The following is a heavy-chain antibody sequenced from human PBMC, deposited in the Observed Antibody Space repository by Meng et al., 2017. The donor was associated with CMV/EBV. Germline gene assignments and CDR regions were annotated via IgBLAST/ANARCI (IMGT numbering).Heavy chain of an antibody. CDR1: GGSFSGYY. J-gene: IGHJ6*02. V-gene: IGHV4-34*01. D-gene: IGHD3-9*01. CDR2: INHSGST. CDR3: ARGRYDILTGYYHGMDV. Sequence: SETLSLTCAVYGGSFSGYYWSWIRQPPGKGLEWIGEINHSGSTNYNPSLKSQVTISVDTSKNQFSLKLSSVTAADTAVYYCARGRYDILTGYYHGMDVWGQGTTVTVSS.